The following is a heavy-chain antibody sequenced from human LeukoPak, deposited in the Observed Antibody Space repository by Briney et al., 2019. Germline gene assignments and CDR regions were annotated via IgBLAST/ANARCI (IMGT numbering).Heavy chain of an antibody. CDR2: ISWNSDNI. Sequence: SLRLSCAASGFTFDDYAMHWVRQAPEKGLEWVSGISWNSDNIVYADSVRGRFTISRDNAKNSLYLRMNSLRAEDTALYYCARARGNPYFDDWGQGTLVTVSS. CDR1: GFTFDDYA. V-gene: IGHV3-9*01. CDR3: ARARGNPYFDD. D-gene: IGHD1-14*01. J-gene: IGHJ4*02.